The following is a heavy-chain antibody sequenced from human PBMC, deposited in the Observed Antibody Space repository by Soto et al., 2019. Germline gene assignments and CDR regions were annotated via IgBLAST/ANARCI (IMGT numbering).Heavy chain of an antibody. Sequence: GGSLRLSCAASGFTFSSYAMHWVRQAPGKGLEWVAVISYDGSNKYYADSVKGRFTISRDNSKNTLYLQINSLRAEDTAEYYCAREPGGRTEGEYYFDYWGQGTLVTVSS. D-gene: IGHD3-16*01. J-gene: IGHJ4*02. CDR1: GFTFSSYA. CDR3: AREPGGRTEGEYYFDY. CDR2: ISYDGSNK. V-gene: IGHV3-30-3*01.